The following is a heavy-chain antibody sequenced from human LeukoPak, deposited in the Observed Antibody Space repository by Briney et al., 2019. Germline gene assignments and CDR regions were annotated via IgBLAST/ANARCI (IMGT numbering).Heavy chain of an antibody. J-gene: IGHJ4*02. V-gene: IGHV3-23*01. Sequence: GGSLRLSCAASGFTFSSYGMSWVRQAPGKGLEWVSAISPSGRNTYYADSVKGRFIISRDNSKNTLYLQMNSLRAEDTAVYYCAKDQDDSSGYYLDYWGQGTLVTVSS. CDR3: AKDQDDSSGYYLDY. D-gene: IGHD3-22*01. CDR2: ISPSGRNT. CDR1: GFTFSSYG.